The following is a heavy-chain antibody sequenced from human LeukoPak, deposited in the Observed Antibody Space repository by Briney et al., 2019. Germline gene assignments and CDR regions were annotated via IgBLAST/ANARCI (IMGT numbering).Heavy chain of an antibody. CDR2: ISYDGSNK. Sequence: GGSLRLSCAASGFTFSSYGMHWVRQAPGKGLEWVAVISYDGSNKYYADSVKGRFTISRDNSKNTLYLQMNSLRAEDTAVYYCARAERSYYVDYWGQGTLVTVSS. V-gene: IGHV3-30*03. D-gene: IGHD1-26*01. CDR1: GFTFSSYG. CDR3: ARAERSYYVDY. J-gene: IGHJ4*02.